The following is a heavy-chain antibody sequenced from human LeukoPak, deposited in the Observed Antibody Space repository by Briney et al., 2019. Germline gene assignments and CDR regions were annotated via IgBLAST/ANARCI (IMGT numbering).Heavy chain of an antibody. V-gene: IGHV3-21*01. CDR3: ARDKRTYYYYGMDV. Sequence: PGGSLRLSCAASGFTFSSYSMNWVRQAPGKGLEWVSSISSSSSYIYYADSVKGRFTISRDNAKNSLYLQMNSLRAEDTAVYYCARDKRTYYYYGMDVWGQGTTVTVSS. J-gene: IGHJ6*02. CDR2: ISSSSSYI. D-gene: IGHD6-25*01. CDR1: GFTFSSYS.